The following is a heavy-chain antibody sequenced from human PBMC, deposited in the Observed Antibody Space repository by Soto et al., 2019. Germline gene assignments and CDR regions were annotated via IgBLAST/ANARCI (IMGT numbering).Heavy chain of an antibody. CDR2: RSYDGSNK. D-gene: IGHD4-17*01. CDR3: APADDYGHRRMAFDI. V-gene: IGHV3-30*03. CDR1: GFTFSNYC. J-gene: IGHJ3*02. Sequence: QVQLVESGGGVVQPGRSLRLSCAASGFTFSNYCMHWGRQAPGQGLEGVACRSYDGSNKNYADSVKGRFTISRDNSKYTRYLQVTSLSVKDTVVYYCAPADDYGHRRMAFDIWGQGTMVTVSS.